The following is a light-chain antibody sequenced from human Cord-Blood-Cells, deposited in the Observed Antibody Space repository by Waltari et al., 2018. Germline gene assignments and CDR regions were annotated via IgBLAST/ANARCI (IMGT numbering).Light chain of an antibody. CDR2: AAS. V-gene: IGKV1-39*01. J-gene: IGKJ1*01. Sequence: DIPLTQSPSSLSASVGDRVTITCRASQSISSYLNWYQQKPGKAPKLLIYAASSLQSGVPSRFSGSGSGTEFTLTISSLQPEGFATYYCQQRYSTPWTFGQGTKVEIK. CDR3: QQRYSTPWT. CDR1: QSISSY.